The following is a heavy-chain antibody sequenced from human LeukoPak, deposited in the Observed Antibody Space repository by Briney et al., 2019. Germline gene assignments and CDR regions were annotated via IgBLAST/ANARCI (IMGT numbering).Heavy chain of an antibody. Sequence: PSETLSLTCTVSGGSISSYYWSWIRQPPGKGLEWIGEINHSGSTNYNPSLKSRVTISVDTSKNQFSLKLSSVTAADTAVYYCARSRDGYKKPYGMDVWGQGTTVTVSS. CDR2: INHSGST. CDR1: GGSISSYY. D-gene: IGHD5-24*01. V-gene: IGHV4-34*01. CDR3: ARSRDGYKKPYGMDV. J-gene: IGHJ6*02.